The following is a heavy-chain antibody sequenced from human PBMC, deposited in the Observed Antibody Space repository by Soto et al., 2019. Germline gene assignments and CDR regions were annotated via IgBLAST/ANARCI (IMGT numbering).Heavy chain of an antibody. CDR1: GFTVSNNY. V-gene: IGHV3-53*01. D-gene: IGHD3-16*01. CDR2: IYSGGYT. J-gene: IGHJ4*02. Sequence: EVQLVESGGGLIQPGGSLRLSCAVSGFTVSNNYMSWVRQAPGKGLEGVSVIYSGGYTAYGDSVKGRFTISRDNSKNTLYLQRNTLGHADPAVFYWAAPGGGGGYWGQGTLVTVSS. CDR3: AAPGGGGGY.